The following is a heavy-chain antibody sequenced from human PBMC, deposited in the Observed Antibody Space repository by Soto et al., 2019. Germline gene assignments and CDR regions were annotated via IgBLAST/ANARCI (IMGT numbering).Heavy chain of an antibody. CDR1: RFTFSAYY. V-gene: IGHV3-13*05. D-gene: IGHD2-15*01. CDR3: ARAYSGRLPRRADYYFAMDV. Sequence: PGRSLRLSCAASRFTFSAYYMSWIRQAPGKGLAWVSAIGAADDPYYLGSVKGRFTISRENAKNSLYLQMNSLRAEDTAVYYCARAYSGRLPRRADYYFAMDVWGQGTTVTVSS. J-gene: IGHJ6*02. CDR2: IGAADDP.